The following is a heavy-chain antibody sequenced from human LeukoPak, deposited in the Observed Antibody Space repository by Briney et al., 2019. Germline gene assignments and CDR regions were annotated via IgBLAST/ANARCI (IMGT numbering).Heavy chain of an antibody. CDR2: IIPIFGTA. CDR1: GGTFSSYA. CDR3: ARELDMSVAIYFDY. V-gene: IGHV1-69*01. D-gene: IGHD6-19*01. Sequence: SVKDSCKASGGTFSSYAISWVRQAPGQGLEWMGGIIPIFGTANYAQKFQGRVTVTADESTSTAYMELSSLRSEDTAVYYCARELDMSVAIYFDYWGQGTLVTVSS. J-gene: IGHJ4*02.